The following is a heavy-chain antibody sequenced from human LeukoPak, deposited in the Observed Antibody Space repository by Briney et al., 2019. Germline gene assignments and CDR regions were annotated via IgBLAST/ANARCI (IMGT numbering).Heavy chain of an antibody. Sequence: PSETLSLTCTVSGSSISGYYWSWIRQPAGKGLEWIGRIYSSGSINYTPSLKSRVTMSVDTSKKQFSLKLTSVTAADTAVYYCAKSYYDYVDAFDIWGQGTLVTVSS. D-gene: IGHD3-16*01. V-gene: IGHV4-4*07. CDR2: IYSSGSI. J-gene: IGHJ3*02. CDR1: GSSISGYY. CDR3: AKSYYDYVDAFDI.